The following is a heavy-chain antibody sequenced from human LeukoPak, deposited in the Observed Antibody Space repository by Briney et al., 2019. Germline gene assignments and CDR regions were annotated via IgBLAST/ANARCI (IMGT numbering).Heavy chain of an antibody. CDR3: ARDSGSGGSGTHYYYYYLDV. CDR1: GGSISSSSYY. D-gene: IGHD3-10*01. J-gene: IGHJ6*03. CDR2: IYYSGST. V-gene: IGHV4-39*07. Sequence: SETLSLTCTVSGGSISSSSYYWGWLRQPPGKGLEWIGSIYYSGSTYYNPSLKSRVTISVDTSKNQFSLKLSSVTAADTAVYYCARDSGSGGSGTHYYYYYLDVWGKGTTVTVSS.